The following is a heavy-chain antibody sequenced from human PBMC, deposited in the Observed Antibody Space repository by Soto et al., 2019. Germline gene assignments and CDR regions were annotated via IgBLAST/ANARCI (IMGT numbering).Heavy chain of an antibody. J-gene: IGHJ4*02. CDR2: ISGSGGST. CDR3: AKDGGAREDYYGSGSYYDY. CDR1: GFTFSSYA. V-gene: IGHV3-23*01. D-gene: IGHD3-10*01. Sequence: EVQLLESGGGLVQPGGSLRLSCAASGFTFSSYAMSWVRQAPGKGLEWVSAISGSGGSTYYADSVKGRFTISRDNSKNTLYLQMNSLRAEDTAVYYCAKDGGAREDYYGSGSYYDYWGQGTLVTVSS.